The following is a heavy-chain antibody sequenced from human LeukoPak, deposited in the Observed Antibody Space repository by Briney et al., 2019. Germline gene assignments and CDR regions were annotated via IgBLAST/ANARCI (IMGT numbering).Heavy chain of an antibody. V-gene: IGHV4-34*01. J-gene: IGHJ4*02. CDR1: GGSFSGYY. D-gene: IGHD3-10*01. Sequence: SETLSLTCAVYGGSFSGYYWSWIRQPPGKGLEWIGEINHSGSTNYNPSLKSRVTMSVDTSKNQFSLKLSSVTAADTAVYYCAREEVRGAFPFDYWGQGTLVTVSS. CDR3: AREEVRGAFPFDY. CDR2: INHSGST.